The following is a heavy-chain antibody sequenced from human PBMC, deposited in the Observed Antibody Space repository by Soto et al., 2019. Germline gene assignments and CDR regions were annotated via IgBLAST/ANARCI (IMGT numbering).Heavy chain of an antibody. J-gene: IGHJ6*02. CDR2: IYYSGST. CDR1: GGSISSYY. V-gene: IGHV4-59*01. D-gene: IGHD1-26*01. CDR3: ARGWGSPNYYYYGMDV. Sequence: SETLSPTCTVSGGSISSYYWSWIRQPPGKGLEWIGYIYYSGSTNYNPSLKSRVTISVDTSKNQFSLKLSSVTAADTAVYYCARGWGSPNYYYYGMDVWGQGTTVTVSS.